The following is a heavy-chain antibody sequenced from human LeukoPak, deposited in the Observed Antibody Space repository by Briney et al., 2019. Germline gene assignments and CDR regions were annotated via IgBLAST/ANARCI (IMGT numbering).Heavy chain of an antibody. J-gene: IGHJ4*02. CDR3: TTRHYNILTGMDF. D-gene: IGHD3-9*01. CDR1: GFTFSNAW. CDR2: IKSKTDGGTT. Sequence: GGSLRLSCAASGFTFSNAWMIWVRQAPGMGLEWVGRIKSKTDGGTTDYAAPVKRRLTLSRDDSKNTLYLQMNSLKTEDTAVYYCTTRHYNILTGMDFWGQGTLVTVSS. V-gene: IGHV3-15*01.